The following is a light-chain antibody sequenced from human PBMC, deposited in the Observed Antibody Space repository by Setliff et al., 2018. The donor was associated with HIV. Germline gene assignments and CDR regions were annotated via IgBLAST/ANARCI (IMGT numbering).Light chain of an antibody. Sequence: QSALTQPASVSGSPGQSITISCTGTSSDVGYYDYVSWYQQHPGQAPRLMIYEVTNRPSGVSNRFSGSKSDSTASLTTSGLQAEDEADYYCCSNTGSNTYVFGTGTKGTVL. J-gene: IGLJ1*01. V-gene: IGLV2-14*01. CDR3: CSNTGSNTYV. CDR1: SSDVGYYDY. CDR2: EVT.